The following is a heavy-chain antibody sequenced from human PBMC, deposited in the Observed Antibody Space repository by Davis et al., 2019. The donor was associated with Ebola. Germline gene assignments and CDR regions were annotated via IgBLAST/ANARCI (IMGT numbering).Heavy chain of an antibody. D-gene: IGHD3-10*01. V-gene: IGHV3-23*01. CDR3: AKDGWFGEPLIYGGLH. J-gene: IGHJ4*02. CDR1: GITFSNYD. CDR2: ISNNGDNT. Sequence: GESLKISCVASGITFSNYDMSWVRQAPGKGLEWVSGISNNGDNTFYADSVKGRFTISRDNSKHTVYLQMNSLRAEDTAVYYCAKDGWFGEPLIYGGLHWGQGTLVTVSS.